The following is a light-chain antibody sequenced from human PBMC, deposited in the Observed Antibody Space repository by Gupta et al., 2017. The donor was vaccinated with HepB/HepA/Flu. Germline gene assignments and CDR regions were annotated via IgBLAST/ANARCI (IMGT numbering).Light chain of an antibody. Sequence: HSALTQPRSVSGSPGQSVTISCTGTSSDVGGYNYVSWYQQHPGKAPKLMIYDVSKRPSGVHDRFSGSKSGNTASLTISGLQAEDEADYYCCSYAGSYVVFGGGTKLTVL. CDR2: DVS. J-gene: IGLJ2*01. CDR1: SSDVGGYNY. V-gene: IGLV2-11*01. CDR3: CSYAGSYVV.